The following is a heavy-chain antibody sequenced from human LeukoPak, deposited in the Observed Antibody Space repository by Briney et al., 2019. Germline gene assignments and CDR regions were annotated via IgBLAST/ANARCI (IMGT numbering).Heavy chain of an antibody. Sequence: SETLSLTCTVSGASISSYYWSWIRQPPGKGLEWIGYIYYSGSTNYNPSLKSRVTISVDTSKNQFSLKLSSVTAADTAVYYCAREGRDGSDYWGQGTLVTVSS. CDR1: GASISSYY. CDR3: AREGRDGSDY. CDR2: IYYSGST. V-gene: IGHV4-59*01. D-gene: IGHD5-24*01. J-gene: IGHJ4*02.